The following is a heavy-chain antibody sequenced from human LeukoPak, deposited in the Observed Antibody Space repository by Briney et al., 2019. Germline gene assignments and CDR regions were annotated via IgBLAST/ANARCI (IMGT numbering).Heavy chain of an antibody. CDR1: GFTLRSYT. Sequence: GGFLRLSCAASGFTLRSYTMNWVRQAPGKGLEWVSSIGISSNKIYYADSVKGRFIISRDNAKNSVYLQMNSLRAEDTAVYYCARDRGYGDHPSWLDPWGQGTQVTVSS. CDR2: IGISSNKI. CDR3: ARDRGYGDHPSWLDP. J-gene: IGHJ5*02. D-gene: IGHD5-12*01. V-gene: IGHV3-21*01.